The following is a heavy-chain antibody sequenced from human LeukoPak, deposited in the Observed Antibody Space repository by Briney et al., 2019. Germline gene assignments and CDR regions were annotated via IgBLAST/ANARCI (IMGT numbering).Heavy chain of an antibody. CDR3: AREGVGATSSYYYYYMDV. CDR2: ISSSSSYI. V-gene: IGHV3-21*01. D-gene: IGHD1-26*01. Sequence: PGGSLRLSCAASGFTFSSYSMNWVRQAPGKGLEWVSSISSSSSYIYYADSVKGRFTISRDNAKNSLYLQMNSLRAEDTAVYYCAREGVGATSSYYYYYMDVWGKGTTVTVSS. CDR1: GFTFSSYS. J-gene: IGHJ6*03.